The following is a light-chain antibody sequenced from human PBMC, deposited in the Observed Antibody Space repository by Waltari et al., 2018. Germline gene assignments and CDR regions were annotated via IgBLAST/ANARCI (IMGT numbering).Light chain of an antibody. J-gene: IGLJ1*01. CDR3: SSYTSRATYV. V-gene: IGLV2-14*03. Sequence: QSALTQPASVSGSPGQSITISCTGTNSDIGGYNYVSWYQQHPGKAPKLMIYDVSMRPAGVSILFPGSKPGNTASLTISGLKPDDKADYSCSSYTSRATYVLGPGTKVTVL. CDR1: NSDIGGYNY. CDR2: DVS.